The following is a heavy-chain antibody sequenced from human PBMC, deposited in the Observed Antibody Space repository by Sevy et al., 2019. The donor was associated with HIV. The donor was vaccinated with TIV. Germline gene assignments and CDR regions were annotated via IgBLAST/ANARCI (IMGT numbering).Heavy chain of an antibody. V-gene: IGHV3-74*01. CDR1: GFTLSSHW. CDR3: ARGQVLRFFDWPTYGLDV. D-gene: IGHD3-3*01. J-gene: IGHJ6*02. Sequence: GGSLRLSCAASGFTLSSHWMFWVRQGPEKGLVWVSHINSHGTITNYADSVRGRFTISRDNAKNTVYLQMDSLRAEDTAFYYCARGQVLRFFDWPTYGLDVWGQGTTVTVSS. CDR2: INSHGTIT.